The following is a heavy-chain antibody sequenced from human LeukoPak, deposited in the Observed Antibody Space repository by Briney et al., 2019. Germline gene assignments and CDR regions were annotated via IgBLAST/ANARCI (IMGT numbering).Heavy chain of an antibody. CDR3: ARGNFDY. Sequence: ASVKVSCKASGYTFTSYGISWVRQAPGQGLEWMGWISAYNGNTSYAQKFQGRVTMTRDTSTSTVYMELSSLRSEDTAVYYCARGNFDYWGQGTLVTVSS. J-gene: IGHJ4*02. CDR1: GYTFTSYG. CDR2: ISAYNGNT. V-gene: IGHV1-18*01.